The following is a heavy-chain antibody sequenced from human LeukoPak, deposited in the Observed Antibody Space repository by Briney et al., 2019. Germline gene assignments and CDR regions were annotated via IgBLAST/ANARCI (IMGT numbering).Heavy chain of an antibody. D-gene: IGHD6-13*01. CDR2: ISYDGSNK. CDR3: ARVSSSWYVYPFFDY. Sequence: PGGSLRLSCAASGFTFSSYAMHWVRQAPGKGLEWVAVISYDGSNKYYADSVKGRFTISRDNSKNTLYLQMNSLRAEDTAVYYCARVSSSWYVYPFFDYWGQGTLVTVSS. J-gene: IGHJ4*02. V-gene: IGHV3-30-3*01. CDR1: GFTFSSYA.